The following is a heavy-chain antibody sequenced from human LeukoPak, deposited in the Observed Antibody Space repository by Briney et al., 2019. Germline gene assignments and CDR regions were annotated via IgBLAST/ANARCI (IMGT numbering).Heavy chain of an antibody. CDR3: ARDRTAGSIAFDI. CDR1: GFTFSSYV. Sequence: GGSLRLSCAASGFTFSSYVMHWVRQAPGKGLEWVAFIRYDGSNKYYADSVKGRFTISRDNSKNTLYLQMNSLRPEDTAVYYCARDRTAGSIAFDIWGQGTMVTVSS. D-gene: IGHD1-7*01. V-gene: IGHV3-30*02. CDR2: IRYDGSNK. J-gene: IGHJ3*02.